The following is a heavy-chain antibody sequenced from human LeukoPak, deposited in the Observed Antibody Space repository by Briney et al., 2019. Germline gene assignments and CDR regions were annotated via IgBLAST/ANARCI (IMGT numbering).Heavy chain of an antibody. CDR2: MNPNSGNT. D-gene: IGHD6-19*01. V-gene: IGHV1-8*01. CDR3: ARDANLGGTDAFDI. Sequence: GASVKVPCKASGYTFTSYDINWVRQATGQGLEWMGWMNPNSGNTGYAQKFQGRVTMTRNTSISTAYMELSSLRSEDTAVYYCARDANLGGTDAFDIWGQGTMVTVSS. J-gene: IGHJ3*02. CDR1: GYTFTSYD.